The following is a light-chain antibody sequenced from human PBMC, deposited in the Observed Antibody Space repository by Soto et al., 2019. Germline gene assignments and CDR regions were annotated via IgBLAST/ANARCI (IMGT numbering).Light chain of an antibody. CDR1: SSNIGSNF. J-gene: IGLJ1*01. CDR2: EVS. V-gene: IGLV2-14*01. Sequence: QSVLTQPPSASGTPGQRVTISCSGSSSNIGSNFVYWYQQHPGKAPKLMIYEVSNRPSGVSFRFSGSKSGNTASLTISGLQAEDEADYYCSSYTSRTTYVFGTGTKLTVL. CDR3: SSYTSRTTYV.